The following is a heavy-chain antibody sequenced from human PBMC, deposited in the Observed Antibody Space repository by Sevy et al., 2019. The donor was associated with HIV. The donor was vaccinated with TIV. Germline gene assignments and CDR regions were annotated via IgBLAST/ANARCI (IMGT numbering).Heavy chain of an antibody. V-gene: IGHV4-31*03. CDR3: ARVSWVDSGYDIDY. CDR1: GGSISSGGYY. D-gene: IGHD5-12*01. J-gene: IGHJ4*02. Sequence: PSETLSLTCTVSGGSISSGGYYWSWILQHPGKGLEWIGYIYYSGSTYYNPSLKSRVTISVDTSKNQFSLKLSSVTAADTAVYYCARVSWVDSGYDIDYWGQGTLVTVSS. CDR2: IYYSGST.